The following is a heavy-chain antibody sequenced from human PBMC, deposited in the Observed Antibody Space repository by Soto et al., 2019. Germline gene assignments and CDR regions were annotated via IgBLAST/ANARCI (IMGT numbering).Heavy chain of an antibody. J-gene: IGHJ6*02. Sequence: SLKVSCKASGGTFSSYGISWVRQAPGQGLEWMGGIIPIFHTTNYRQKFQDRVTITADESTSTAYMELSSLRSEDTAIYYCATYSNSSEVGCYFIMDVWGHGTTVTVSS. D-gene: IGHD6-6*01. CDR2: IIPIFHTT. V-gene: IGHV1-69*13. CDR3: ATYSNSSEVGCYFIMDV. CDR1: GGTFSSYG.